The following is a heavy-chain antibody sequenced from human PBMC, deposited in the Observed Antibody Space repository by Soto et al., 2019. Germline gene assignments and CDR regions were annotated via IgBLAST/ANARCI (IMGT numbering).Heavy chain of an antibody. CDR3: ARESYYYYGMDV. V-gene: IGHV3-7*01. J-gene: IGHJ6*02. CDR1: GFTFSSYW. CDR2: IKQDGSEK. Sequence: EVQLVESGGGLVQPGGSLRLSCAASGFTFSSYWRSWVRQAPGKGLEWVANIKQDGSEKYYVDSVKGRFTISRDNAKNSLYLQMNSLRAEDTAVYYCARESYYYYGMDVWGQGTTVTVSS.